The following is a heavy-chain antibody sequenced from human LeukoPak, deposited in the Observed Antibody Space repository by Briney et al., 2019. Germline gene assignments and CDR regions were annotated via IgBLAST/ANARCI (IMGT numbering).Heavy chain of an antibody. CDR2: ISGSSSYI. Sequence: PGGSLRLSCAASGFTFSSYSMNWVRQAPGKGLEWVSSISGSSSYIYYADSVKGRFTISRHNAKNSLYLHMNSLRAEDTAMYYCARERSRLDYWGQGILVTVSS. CDR1: GFTFSSYS. D-gene: IGHD3-16*01. J-gene: IGHJ4*02. V-gene: IGHV3-21*01. CDR3: ARERSRLDY.